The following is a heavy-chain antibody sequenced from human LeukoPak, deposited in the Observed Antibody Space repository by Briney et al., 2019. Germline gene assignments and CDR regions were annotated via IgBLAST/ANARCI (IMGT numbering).Heavy chain of an antibody. CDR1: GFTFSGSA. J-gene: IGHJ3*02. V-gene: IGHV3-73*01. Sequence: GGSLRLSCAASGFTFSGSAMHWVRQASGKGLEWVVRIRSKANSYATAYAESVNGRFTISRDDSKNTAYLQMNSLKTEDTAVYYCTRQDGLVGATTTAFDIWGQGTMVTVSS. CDR3: TRQDGLVGATTTAFDI. CDR2: IRSKANSYAT. D-gene: IGHD1-26*01.